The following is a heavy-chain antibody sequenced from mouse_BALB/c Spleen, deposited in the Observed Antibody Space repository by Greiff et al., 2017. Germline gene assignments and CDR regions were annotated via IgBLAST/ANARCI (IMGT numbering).Heavy chain of an antibody. CDR1: GYTFSSYW. Sequence: VMLVESGADLMKPGASVKISCKATGYTFSSYWIEWVKQRPGHGLEWIGEILPGSGSTNYNEKFKGKATFTADTSSNTAYMQLSSLTSEDSAVYYCARGYYSYAMDYWGQGTSVTVSS. J-gene: IGHJ4*01. CDR2: ILPGSGST. CDR3: ARGYYSYAMDY. D-gene: IGHD2-3*01. V-gene: IGHV1-9*01.